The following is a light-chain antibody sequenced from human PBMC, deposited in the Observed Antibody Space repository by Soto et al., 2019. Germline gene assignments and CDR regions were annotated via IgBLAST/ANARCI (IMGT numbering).Light chain of an antibody. CDR3: QQYGSPPLT. CDR1: QTVSSSY. Sequence: IVLSQSPATLSLSPWEIATPACGPSQTVSSSYLAWYQLKPGLAPRLLFYDASNRAPGIPDRFSGSGSGTDFTLTISGLEPEDFAVYYCQQYGSPPLTFGPGTKVDIK. J-gene: IGKJ3*01. CDR2: DAS. V-gene: IGKV3D-20*01.